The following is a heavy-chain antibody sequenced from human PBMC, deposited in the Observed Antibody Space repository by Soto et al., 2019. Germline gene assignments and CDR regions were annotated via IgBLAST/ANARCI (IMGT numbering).Heavy chain of an antibody. CDR1: GFTFSSYA. Sequence: EVQLLESGGGLVQPGGSLRLSCAASGFTFSSYAMSWVRQAPGKGLEWVSAISGSGGSTYYADSVKGRFTISRDNSKNTLYLQMNSLRAEDTAVYYCAKGFTTVVTPWWDYYNYGMDVWGQGTTVTVSS. CDR3: AKGFTTVVTPWWDYYNYGMDV. J-gene: IGHJ6*02. D-gene: IGHD4-17*01. CDR2: ISGSGGST. V-gene: IGHV3-23*01.